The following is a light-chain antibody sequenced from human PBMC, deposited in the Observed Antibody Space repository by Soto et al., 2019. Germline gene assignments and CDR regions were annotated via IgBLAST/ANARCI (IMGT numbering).Light chain of an antibody. CDR1: QSIRSW. Sequence: DIQMTQSPSTLSASVGDRVTITCRASQSIRSWLAWYQQKPGKAPKLLIYKASSLESGVPSRFSGSGSGTEFTLTISSLQPDDVATYYCQQYNSYSRWTFGQGTKVEIK. CDR2: KAS. CDR3: QQYNSYSRWT. J-gene: IGKJ1*01. V-gene: IGKV1-5*03.